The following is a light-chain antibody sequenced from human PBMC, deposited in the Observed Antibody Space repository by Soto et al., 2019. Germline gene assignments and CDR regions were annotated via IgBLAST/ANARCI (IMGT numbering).Light chain of an antibody. Sequence: EIVLTQSPGTLSLSPGERATVSCRASQYVGNNYLAWFQQKPDQAPRLLIFGASGRATGIPDRFSGSGSGTDFTLTISSLEPEDFAVYYCHQYATSPLTFRGGTKVEIK. J-gene: IGKJ4*01. CDR2: GAS. CDR3: HQYATSPLT. CDR1: QYVGNNY. V-gene: IGKV3-20*01.